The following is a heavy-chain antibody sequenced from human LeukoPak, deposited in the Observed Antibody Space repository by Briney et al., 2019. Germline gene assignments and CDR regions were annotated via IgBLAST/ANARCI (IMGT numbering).Heavy chain of an antibody. J-gene: IGHJ5*02. V-gene: IGHV1-18*01. D-gene: IGHD6-13*01. CDR1: GYTFTSYG. CDR2: ISAYNGNT. CDR3: ARDRESSSWYVANWFDP. Sequence: ASVKVSCKASGYTFTSYGISWVRQAPGQGLEWMGWISAYNGNTNYAQKLQGRVTMTTDTSTSTVYMELSSLRSEDTAVYYCARDRESSSWYVANWFDPWGQGTLVTVSS.